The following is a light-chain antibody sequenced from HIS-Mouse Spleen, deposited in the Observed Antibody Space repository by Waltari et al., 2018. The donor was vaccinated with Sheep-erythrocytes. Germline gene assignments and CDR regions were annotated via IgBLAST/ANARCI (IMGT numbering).Light chain of an antibody. CDR2: GNS. CDR3: QSYDSSLSGWV. V-gene: IGLV1-40*01. Sequence: QSVLTQPPSVSGAPGQSVTISCTGRSSNIRAGSDAHWYQQLPGTAPKRLIYGNSNRPSGVPDRFSGSKSGTSASLAITGLQAEDEADYYCQSYDSSLSGWVFGGGTKLTVL. CDR1: SSNIRAGSD. J-gene: IGLJ3*02.